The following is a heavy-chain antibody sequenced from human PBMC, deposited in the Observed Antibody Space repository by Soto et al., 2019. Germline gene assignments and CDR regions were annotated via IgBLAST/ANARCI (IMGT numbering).Heavy chain of an antibody. CDR3: ARNQPQRYCSGGTCRPAYGMDV. V-gene: IGHV4-39*01. Sequence: PSETLSLTCTVSGGSISSDSFYWAWIRQPPGKGLEWIGIIYYSGDTYYNPSLAGRLTTSVDTSDQFSHTLRSVTAADTALYYCARNQPQRYCSGGTCRPAYGMDVWGQGTTVTVSS. J-gene: IGHJ6*02. CDR2: IYYSGDT. CDR1: GGSISSDSFY. D-gene: IGHD2-15*01.